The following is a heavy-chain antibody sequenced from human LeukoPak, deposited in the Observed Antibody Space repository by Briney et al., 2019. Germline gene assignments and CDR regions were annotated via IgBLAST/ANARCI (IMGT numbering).Heavy chain of an antibody. Sequence: GGSLRLSCAASGFTFSSYSMNWVRQAPGKGLEWVSSVSSSSSYIHSADSVRGRFTISRDNAKNSLFLQMNSLRAEDTAVYYCARDEWGDAFDIWGQGTMVTVFS. J-gene: IGHJ3*02. CDR1: GFTFSSYS. CDR2: VSSSSSYI. D-gene: IGHD1-26*01. CDR3: ARDEWGDAFDI. V-gene: IGHV3-21*01.